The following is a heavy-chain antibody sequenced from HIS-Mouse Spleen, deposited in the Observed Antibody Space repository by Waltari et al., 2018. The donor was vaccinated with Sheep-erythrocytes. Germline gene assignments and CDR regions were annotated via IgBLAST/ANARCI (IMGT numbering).Heavy chain of an antibody. CDR3: ARVASGATFDY. CDR1: GFTINSYS. D-gene: IGHD1-26*01. J-gene: IGHJ4*02. Sequence: EVQLVESGGGLVKPGGSLRLSCAASGFTINSYSMNWVRQAPGKGLLWVSSISSSSSNIYYADSVKGRFTISRDNAKNSLYLQMNSLRAEDTAVYYCARVASGATFDYWGQGTLVTVSS. CDR2: ISSSSSNI. V-gene: IGHV3-21*01.